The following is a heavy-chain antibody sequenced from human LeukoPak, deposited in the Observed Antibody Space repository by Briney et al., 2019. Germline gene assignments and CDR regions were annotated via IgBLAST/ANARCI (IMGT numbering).Heavy chain of an antibody. V-gene: IGHV3-7*01. J-gene: IGHJ4*02. CDR1: GFTFTGYW. Sequence: HPGGSLRLSCAASGFTFTGYWMNWVRQAPGKGLEWVANINQNGGEIYYVDSVKGRFTISRDNGKNSLYLQMNSLRDEDTAVYYCARYRHLGYWGQGTLVTVSS. CDR3: ARYRHLGY. CDR2: INQNGGEI.